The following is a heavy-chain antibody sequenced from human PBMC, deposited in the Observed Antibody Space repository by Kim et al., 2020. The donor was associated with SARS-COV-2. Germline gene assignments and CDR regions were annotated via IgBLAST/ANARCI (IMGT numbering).Heavy chain of an antibody. CDR3: AGPYGSGSYYQTRGPFDP. V-gene: IGHV1-69*13. Sequence: SVKVSCKASGGTFSSYAISWVRQAPGQGLEWMGGIIPIFGTANYAQKFQGRVTITADESTSTAYMELSSLRSEDTAVYYCAGPYGSGSYYQTRGPFDPWGQGTLVTVSS. CDR2: IIPIFGTA. D-gene: IGHD3-10*01. J-gene: IGHJ5*02. CDR1: GGTFSSYA.